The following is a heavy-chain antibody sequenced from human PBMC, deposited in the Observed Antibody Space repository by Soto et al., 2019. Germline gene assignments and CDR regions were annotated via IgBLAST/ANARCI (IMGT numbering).Heavy chain of an antibody. CDR1: GCSFSPYA. J-gene: IGHJ4*02. D-gene: IGHD3-10*01. CDR2: IDSAGGT. V-gene: IGHV3-23*01. Sequence: GVLRLSGVGSGCSFSPYAMSWVCQAPGKGLEWVSTIDSAGGTSYADSVKGRFTISRDNSKNTLYLHMNSLRAEDTAVYFCAKDYPRSGSPTWEFDYWGQGTLVTVSS. CDR3: AKDYPRSGSPTWEFDY.